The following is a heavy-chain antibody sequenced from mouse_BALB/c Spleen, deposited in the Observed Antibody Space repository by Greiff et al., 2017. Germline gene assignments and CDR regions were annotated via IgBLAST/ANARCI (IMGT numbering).Heavy chain of an antibody. CDR1: GYTFTSYW. CDR2: INPSTGYT. V-gene: IGHV1-7*01. D-gene: IGHD2-12*01. Sequence: QVQLKQSGAELAKPGASVKMSCKASGYTFTSYWMHWVKQRPGQGLEWIGYINPSTGYTEYNQKFKDKATLTADKSSSTAYMQLSSLTSEDSAVYYCASNSPDYWGQGTTLTVSS. J-gene: IGHJ2*01. CDR3: ASNSPDY.